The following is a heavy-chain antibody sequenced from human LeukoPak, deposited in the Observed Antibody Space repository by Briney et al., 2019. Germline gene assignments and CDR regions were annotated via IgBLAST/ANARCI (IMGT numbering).Heavy chain of an antibody. CDR3: ARDFQTYYDFHGMDV. CDR1: GYTFTSYA. J-gene: IGHJ6*02. V-gene: IGHV1-3*01. D-gene: IGHD3-3*01. CDR2: TNAGNGNT. Sequence: GASVKVSCKASGYTFTSYAMHWVRQAPGQRLEWMGWTNAGNGNTKYSQKFQGRVTITRDISASTAYMELSSLRSEDTAVYYCARDFQTYYDFHGMDVWGQGTTVTVSS.